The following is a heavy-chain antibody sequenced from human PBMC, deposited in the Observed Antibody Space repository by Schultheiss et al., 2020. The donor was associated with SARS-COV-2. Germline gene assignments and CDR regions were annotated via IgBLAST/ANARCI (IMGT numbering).Heavy chain of an antibody. CDR3: ARDFDDGAS. V-gene: IGHV3-23*03. Sequence: GGSLRLSCAASGFTFSSYAMSWVRQAPGKGLEWVSVIYSCGSTYYADSVKGRFTISRDNSKNTLYLQMNSLRAEDTAVYYCARDFDDGASWVQVTLVPVSS. CDR1: GFTFSSYA. CDR2: IYSCGST. D-gene: IGHD3-9*01. J-gene: IGHJ4*02.